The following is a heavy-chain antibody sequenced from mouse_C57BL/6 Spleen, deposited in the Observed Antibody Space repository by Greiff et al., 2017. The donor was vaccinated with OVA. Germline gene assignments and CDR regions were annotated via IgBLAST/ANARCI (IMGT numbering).Heavy chain of an antibody. CDR2: INPNNGGT. D-gene: IGHD2-5*01. CDR3: ARAYYSNYGAWFAY. Sequence: EVQLQQSGPELVKPGASVKIPCKASGYTFTDYNMDWVKQSHGKSLEWIGDINPNNGGTIYNQKFKGKATLTVDKSSSTAYMELRSLTSEDTAVYYCARAYYSNYGAWFAYWGQGTLVTVSA. CDR1: GYTFTDYN. V-gene: IGHV1-18*01. J-gene: IGHJ3*01.